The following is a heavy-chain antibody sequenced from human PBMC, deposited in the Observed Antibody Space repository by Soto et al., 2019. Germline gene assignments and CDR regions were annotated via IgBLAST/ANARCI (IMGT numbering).Heavy chain of an antibody. CDR3: AKGSGPDEY. V-gene: IGHV3-30*18. CDR2: ISYDGGNK. D-gene: IGHD1-1*01. J-gene: IGHJ4*02. CDR1: GFTFSSYG. Sequence: GGSLRLSCAASGFTFSSYGMHWVRQAPGKGLEWVAVISYDGGNKYYADSVKGRFTISRDNSKNTLYLQMNSLRAEDTAVYYCAKGSGPDEYWGQGTLVTVSS.